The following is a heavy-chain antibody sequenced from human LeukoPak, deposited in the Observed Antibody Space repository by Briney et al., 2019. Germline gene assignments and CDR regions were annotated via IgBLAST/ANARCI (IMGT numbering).Heavy chain of an antibody. CDR2: IYYSGST. J-gene: IGHJ4*02. Sequence: PSETLSLTCTVSGGSISSYYWSWIRQPPGKGLEWIGYIYYSGSTNYNPSLKSRVTISVDTSKNQFSLKLSSVTAADTAVYYCARTLNYYDSSGYDDYWGQGTLVTVSS. V-gene: IGHV4-59*01. CDR1: GGSISSYY. CDR3: ARTLNYYDSSGYDDY. D-gene: IGHD3-22*01.